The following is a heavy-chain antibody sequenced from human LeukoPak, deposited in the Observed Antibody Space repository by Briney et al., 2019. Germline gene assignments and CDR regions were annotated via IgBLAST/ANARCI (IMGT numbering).Heavy chain of an antibody. CDR2: IIPIFGTA. CDR1: GGTFSSYA. V-gene: IGHV1-69*13. CDR3: ARVPPSTVTISEN. Sequence: GASVKVSCKASGGTFSSYAISWVRQAPGQGLEWMGGIIPIFGTANYAQKFQGRVTITADESTSTAYMELSSLRSEDTAVYYCARVPPSTVTISENWGQGTLVTVSS. J-gene: IGHJ4*02. D-gene: IGHD4-17*01.